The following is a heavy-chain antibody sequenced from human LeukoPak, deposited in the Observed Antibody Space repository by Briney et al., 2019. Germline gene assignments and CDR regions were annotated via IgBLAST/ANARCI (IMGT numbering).Heavy chain of an antibody. D-gene: IGHD3-3*01. Sequence: SETLSLTCAVYGGSFSGYYWSWIRQPPGKGLEWIGEINHSGSTNYNPSLKSRVTISVDTSKNQFSLELSSVTAADTAVYYCASRYDFWSGHRTTSDYWGQGTLVTVSS. J-gene: IGHJ4*02. V-gene: IGHV4-34*01. CDR3: ASRYDFWSGHRTTSDY. CDR2: INHSGST. CDR1: GGSFSGYY.